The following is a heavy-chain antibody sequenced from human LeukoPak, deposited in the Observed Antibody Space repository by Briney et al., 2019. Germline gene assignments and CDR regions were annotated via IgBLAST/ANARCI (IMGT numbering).Heavy chain of an antibody. CDR3: ARDLHYYVAMDV. D-gene: IGHD3-10*02. Sequence: SETLCLTCSVSGGSISSGDYYWSWIRQHPGKGLEWIGYIHYSGSTYYNPSLKSRVSISVSTSKNRFSLQLSSVTAADTAVYYCARDLHYYVAMDVWGQGTTVTVSS. J-gene: IGHJ6*02. CDR1: GGSISSGDYY. V-gene: IGHV4-31*03. CDR2: IHYSGST.